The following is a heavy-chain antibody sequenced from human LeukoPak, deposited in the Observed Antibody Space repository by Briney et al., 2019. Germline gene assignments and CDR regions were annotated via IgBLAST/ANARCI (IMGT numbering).Heavy chain of an antibody. V-gene: IGHV3-23*01. D-gene: IGHD3-22*01. CDR2: FSGSGGRT. Sequence: GGSLRLSCAASGFTFSSYAMSWVRQAPGKGLECISGFSGSGGRTFYADSVKGRFTISRDNAKNSLYLQMNSLRAEDTAVYYCARESSMIVVHEAGFRDYYYYYMDVWGKGTTVTVSS. CDR3: ARESSMIVVHEAGFRDYYYYYMDV. J-gene: IGHJ6*03. CDR1: GFTFSSYA.